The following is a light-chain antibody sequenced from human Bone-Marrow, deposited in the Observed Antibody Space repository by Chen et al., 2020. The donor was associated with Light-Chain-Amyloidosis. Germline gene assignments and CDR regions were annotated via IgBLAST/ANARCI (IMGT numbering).Light chain of an antibody. J-gene: IGLJ2*01. V-gene: IGLV1-47*01. CDR3: ASGDDGLRAVV. Sequence: QSVLTQPPSASGTPGQKVTISCSGSSSNVGSNYVFWYKQLQGTAPTVVMYMNNQRPSGVADRLSASKSGTSASLDISRIRSEDEAEYYCASGDDGLRAVVFGGGTQVTVL. CDR1: SSNVGSNY. CDR2: MNN.